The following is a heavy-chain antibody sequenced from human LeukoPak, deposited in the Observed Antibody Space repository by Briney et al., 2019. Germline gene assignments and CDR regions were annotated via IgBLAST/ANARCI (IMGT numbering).Heavy chain of an antibody. CDR2: INPNSGNT. Sequence: ASVKVSSKTSGYTSTSYDINRGRQPPLQRGEWMGGINPNSGNTGYAQKLQGRVTSTRNTSISTAYIELSSLRSEDTAVYYCAGEGAGDSSGDGYWGQGSLVTVSS. CDR3: AGEGAGDSSGDGY. CDR1: GYTSTSYD. V-gene: IGHV1-8*03. J-gene: IGHJ4*02. D-gene: IGHD3-22*01.